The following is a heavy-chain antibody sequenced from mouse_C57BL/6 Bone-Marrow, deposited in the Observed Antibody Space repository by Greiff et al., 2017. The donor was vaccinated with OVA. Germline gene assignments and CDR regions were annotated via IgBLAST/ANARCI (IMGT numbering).Heavy chain of an antibody. V-gene: IGHV7-1*01. D-gene: IGHD1-1*01. CDR2: SRNKANDYTT. Sequence: EVKLMESGGGLVQSGRSLRLSCATSGFTFSDFYMEWVRQAPGKGLEWIAASRNKANDYTTEYSASVKGRFIVSRDTSSSILYLQMNALRAEDTAIYYCARDAPTVGGGYFDVWGTGTTVTVSS. J-gene: IGHJ1*03. CDR3: ARDAPTVGGGYFDV. CDR1: GFTFSDFY.